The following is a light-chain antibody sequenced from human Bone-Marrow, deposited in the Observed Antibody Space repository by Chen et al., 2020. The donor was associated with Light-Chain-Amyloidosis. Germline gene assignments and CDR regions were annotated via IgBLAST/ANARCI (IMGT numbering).Light chain of an antibody. V-gene: IGLV3-21*02. J-gene: IGLJ3*02. CDR3: QVWDRRSDRPV. CDR1: NIGSTS. CDR2: DDS. Sequence: SYVRTQPSSVSVAPGQTATIACGGNNIGSTSVHWYQKTPGQAPLLVVYDDSDRPSGIPERLSGAHSGNTATLTISRVEAGDEADYYCQVWDRRSDRPVFGGGTKLTVL.